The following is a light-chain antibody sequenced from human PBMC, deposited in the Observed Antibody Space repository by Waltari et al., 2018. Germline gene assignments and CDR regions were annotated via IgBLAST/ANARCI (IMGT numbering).Light chain of an antibody. V-gene: IGKV1-5*01. CDR2: DAS. Sequence: GDRVTITCRASQTINGWLAWYQQKPGKAPELLIHDASTLESGVPPRFSGSGSGTEFTLTISSVQPEDVATYYCQQYLLFWTFGQGTRV. CDR1: QTINGW. J-gene: IGKJ1*01. CDR3: QQYLLFWT.